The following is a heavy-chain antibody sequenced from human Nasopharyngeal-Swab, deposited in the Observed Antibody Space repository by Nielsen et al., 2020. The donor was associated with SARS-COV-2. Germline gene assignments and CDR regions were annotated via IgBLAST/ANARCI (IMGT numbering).Heavy chain of an antibody. V-gene: IGHV4-39*07. CDR1: GGSINTITYY. Sequence: SETLSLTCTVSGGSINTITYYWGWIRQPPGKGLEWIGSIYYSGKTYDNPSLKSRVTISIDTSKNQFSLNLNSVTAADTAVYYCARFARELLSGSGSYHLDYWGQGTLVTVSS. CDR2: IYYSGKT. D-gene: IGHD3-10*01. J-gene: IGHJ4*02. CDR3: ARFARELLSGSGSYHLDY.